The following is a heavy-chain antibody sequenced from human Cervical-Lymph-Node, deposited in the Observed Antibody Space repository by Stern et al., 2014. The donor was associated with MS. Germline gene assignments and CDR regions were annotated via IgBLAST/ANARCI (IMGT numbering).Heavy chain of an antibody. CDR1: GGSISSGSYY. CDR3: ARGKGVVVPAAMPYFDY. J-gene: IGHJ4*02. CDR2: IYTSGST. V-gene: IGHV4-61*02. D-gene: IGHD2-2*01. Sequence: QVQLQESGPGLVKPSQTLSLTCTVSGGSISSGSYYWSWIRQPAGKGLEWIGRIYTSGSTNYNPSLKSRVTISVDTSKNQFPLKLGSVTAADTAVYYCARGKGVVVPAAMPYFDYWGQGTLVTVSS.